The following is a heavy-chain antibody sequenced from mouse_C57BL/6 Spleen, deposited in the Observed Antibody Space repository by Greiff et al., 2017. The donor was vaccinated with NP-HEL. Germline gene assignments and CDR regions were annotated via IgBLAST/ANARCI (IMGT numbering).Heavy chain of an antibody. CDR1: GFTFSDYG. CDR2: ISNLAYSI. J-gene: IGHJ2*01. V-gene: IGHV5-15*01. Sequence: EVKLMESGGGLVQPGGSLKLSCAASGFTFSDYGMAWVRQAPRKGPEWVAFISNLAYSIYYADTVTGRFTISRENAKNTLYLEMSSLRSEDTAMYYCARKGYDGSYVFDYWGQGTTLTVSS. D-gene: IGHD2-3*01. CDR3: ARKGYDGSYVFDY.